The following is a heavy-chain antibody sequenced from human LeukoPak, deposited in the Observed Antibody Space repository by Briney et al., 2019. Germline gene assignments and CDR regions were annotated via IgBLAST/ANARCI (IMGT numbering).Heavy chain of an antibody. CDR2: IKSDGSTT. J-gene: IGHJ4*02. CDR3: ARDRPPSSSWYWFDY. D-gene: IGHD6-13*01. V-gene: IGHV3-74*03. Sequence: GGSLRLPCAASGFTFSTYWMHWVRQVPGKGLVWVSVIKSDGSTTKYADSVKGRFTISRDNAKNSLYLQMNSLRDEDTAVYYCARDRPPSSSWYWFDYWGQGPLVTVSS. CDR1: GFTFSTYW.